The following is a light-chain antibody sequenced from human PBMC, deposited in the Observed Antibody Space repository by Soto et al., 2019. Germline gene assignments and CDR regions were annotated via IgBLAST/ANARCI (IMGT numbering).Light chain of an antibody. CDR2: AAS. V-gene: IGKV3-20*01. J-gene: IGKJ1*01. CDR3: QQYGSSGT. Sequence: EIVLTQSAGTLSLSPGERATLSCRASQTVDSNFLAWYQQKPGQAPRLLIYAASTRATGIPDRFSGSGSGTDFTLTISRLEPEDFAVYYCQQYGSSGTFGQGTKVDIK. CDR1: QTVDSNF.